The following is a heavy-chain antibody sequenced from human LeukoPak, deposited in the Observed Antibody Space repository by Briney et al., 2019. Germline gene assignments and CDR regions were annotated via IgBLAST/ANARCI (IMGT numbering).Heavy chain of an antibody. D-gene: IGHD2-2*01. CDR2: IWYDGSNK. Sequence: GRSLRLSCAASGFTFSSYGRHWVRQAPGKGLEWVAVIWYDGSNKYYADSVKGRFTISRDNSKNTLYLQMNSLRAEDTAVYYCARDYVRVPAATNWFDPWGQGTLVTVSS. CDR3: ARDYVRVPAATNWFDP. J-gene: IGHJ5*02. CDR1: GFTFSSYG. V-gene: IGHV3-33*01.